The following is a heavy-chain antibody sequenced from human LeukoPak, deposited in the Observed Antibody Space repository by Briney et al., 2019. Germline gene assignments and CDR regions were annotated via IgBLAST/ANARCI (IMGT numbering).Heavy chain of an antibody. CDR1: GGSISSYY. J-gene: IGHJ4*02. V-gene: IGHV4-59*01. CDR3: ARDIRSGGNLDYFDY. CDR2: IYYSGST. Sequence: PETLSLTCTVSGGSISSYYWSWIRQPPGKGQEWIGYIYYSGSTNYNPSLKSRVTISVDTSKNQFSLKLSSVTAADTAVYYCARDIRSGGNLDYFDYWGQGTLVTVSS. D-gene: IGHD4-23*01.